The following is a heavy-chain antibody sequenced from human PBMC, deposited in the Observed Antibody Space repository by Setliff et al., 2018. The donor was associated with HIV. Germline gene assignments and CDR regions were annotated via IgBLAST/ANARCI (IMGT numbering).Heavy chain of an antibody. J-gene: IGHJ3*01. D-gene: IGHD4-17*01. CDR2: IKEDGNDK. V-gene: IGHV3-7*01. Sequence: GGSLRLSCAASGLTFSMYWMSWVRQTPGTGLEWLANIKEDGNDKYYVDSMKGRLTISRDNAKSSLYLQMSILRAEDTAVYYWTCHGQSPDAFGVWGQGTMVTASS. CDR3: TCHGQSPDAFGV. CDR1: GLTFSMYW.